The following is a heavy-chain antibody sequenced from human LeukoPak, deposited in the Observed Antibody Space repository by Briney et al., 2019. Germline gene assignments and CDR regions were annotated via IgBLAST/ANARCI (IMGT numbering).Heavy chain of an antibody. D-gene: IGHD3-10*01. V-gene: IGHV1-69*05. CDR3: ARGGRSIKDRNLDAPRAPYYYYYMDV. Sequence: ASVKVSCKASGGTFSSYAISWVRQAPGQGLEWMGGIIPIFGTANYAQKFLGRVTITTDESTSTAYMELSSLRSEDTAVYYCARGGRSIKDRNLDAPRAPYYYYYMDVWGKGTTVTVSS. CDR2: IIPIFGTA. CDR1: GGTFSSYA. J-gene: IGHJ6*03.